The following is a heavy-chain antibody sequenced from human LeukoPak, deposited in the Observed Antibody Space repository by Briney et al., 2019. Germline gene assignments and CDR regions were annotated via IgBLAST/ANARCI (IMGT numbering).Heavy chain of an antibody. CDR3: ARGSPDITIFGVVISWAFDI. CDR2: IYYSGST. V-gene: IGHV4-39*07. J-gene: IGHJ3*02. CDR1: GGSISSSSYY. D-gene: IGHD3-3*01. Sequence: PSETLSLTCTVSGGSISSSSYYWGWIRQPPGKGLEWIGSIYYSGSTYYNPSLKSRVTISVDTSKNQFSLKLSSVTAADTVYYCARGSPDITIFGVVISWAFDIWGQGTMVTVSS.